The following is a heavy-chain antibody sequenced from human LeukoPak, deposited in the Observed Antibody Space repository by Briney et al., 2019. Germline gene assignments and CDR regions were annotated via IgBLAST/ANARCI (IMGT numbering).Heavy chain of an antibody. CDR1: GFTFSSYA. CDR3: ARGYQLLQGWFDP. D-gene: IGHD2-2*01. V-gene: IGHV3-23*01. CDR2: ISGSGGST. J-gene: IGHJ5*02. Sequence: TGGSLRLSCAASGFTFSSYAMSWVRQAPGKGLEWVSAISGSGGSTYYADSVKGRFTISRDNSKNTLYLQMNSLRAEDTAVYYCARGYQLLQGWFDPWGQGTLVTVSS.